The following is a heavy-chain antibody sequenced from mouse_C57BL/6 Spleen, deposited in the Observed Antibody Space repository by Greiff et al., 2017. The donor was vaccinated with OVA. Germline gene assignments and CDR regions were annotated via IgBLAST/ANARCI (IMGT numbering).Heavy chain of an antibody. CDR1: GYAFSSYW. Sequence: QVQLKQSGAELVKPGASVTISCKASGYAFSSYWMNWVKQRPGKGLEWIGQIYPGDGATNYNGKFKGKATLTADKSSSTAYMQLSSLTSEDAAVYFCAREENDGYGAYWGQGTLVTVSA. D-gene: IGHD2-3*01. V-gene: IGHV1-80*01. CDR3: AREENDGYGAY. CDR2: IYPGDGAT. J-gene: IGHJ3*01.